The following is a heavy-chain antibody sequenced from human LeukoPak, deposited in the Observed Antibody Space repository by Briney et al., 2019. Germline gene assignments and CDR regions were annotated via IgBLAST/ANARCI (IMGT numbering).Heavy chain of an antibody. Sequence: SETLSLTCTVSGYSISSGYYWGWIRPPPGKGLEWIGSIYHSGSTYYNPSLKSRVTISVDTSKNQFSLKLSSVTAADTAVSYCARDWNDGKLIDYWGQGTLVTVSS. CDR3: ARDWNDGKLIDY. J-gene: IGHJ4*02. V-gene: IGHV4-38-2*02. CDR2: IYHSGST. CDR1: GYSISSGYY. D-gene: IGHD1-1*01.